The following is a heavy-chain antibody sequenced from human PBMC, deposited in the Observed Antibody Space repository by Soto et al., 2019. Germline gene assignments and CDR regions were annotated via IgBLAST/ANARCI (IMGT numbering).Heavy chain of an antibody. CDR3: ARSIAARKDSFDY. CDR2: IYYSGST. Sequence: PSETLSLTSTVSGGSISSSSYYWGWIRQPPGKGLEWIGSIYYSGSTYYNPSLKSRVTISVDTSKNQFSLKLSSVTAADTAVYYCARSIAARKDSFDYWGQGTLVTVSA. J-gene: IGHJ4*02. CDR1: GGSISSSSYY. D-gene: IGHD6-6*01. V-gene: IGHV4-39*01.